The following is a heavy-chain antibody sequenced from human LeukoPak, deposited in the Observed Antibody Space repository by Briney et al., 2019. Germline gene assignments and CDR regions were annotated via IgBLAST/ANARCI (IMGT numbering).Heavy chain of an antibody. J-gene: IGHJ5*02. CDR1: GGSISSSSYY. Sequence: SETLSLTCTVSGGSISSSSYYWGWLRQPPGKGLEWIGCIYYSGSTYYNPSLNSRVTISFDTSKNQFSLRLSSVTAADTAVYYWARAYTGKQQLVQPSQYNWFDPWGQGTLVTVSS. CDR2: IYYSGST. V-gene: IGHV4-39*01. D-gene: IGHD6-13*01. CDR3: ARAYTGKQQLVQPSQYNWFDP.